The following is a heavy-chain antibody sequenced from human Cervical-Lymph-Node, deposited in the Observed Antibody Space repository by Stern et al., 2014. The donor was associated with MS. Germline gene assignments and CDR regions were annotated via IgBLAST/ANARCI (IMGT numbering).Heavy chain of an antibody. J-gene: IGHJ4*02. CDR3: ARGGRGVGLEY. D-gene: IGHD3-10*01. CDR2: VSYGGTQR. Sequence: VQLVESGGGVVQPGRSLSLSCVASGFTFSTYAMHWVRQAPGKGLEWVAFVSYGGTQRNSTDSVKARFTISRDNSKNTLYLHMNSLRDEDTAVYFCARGGRGVGLEYWGQGALVTVSS. CDR1: GFTFSTYA. V-gene: IGHV3-30-3*01.